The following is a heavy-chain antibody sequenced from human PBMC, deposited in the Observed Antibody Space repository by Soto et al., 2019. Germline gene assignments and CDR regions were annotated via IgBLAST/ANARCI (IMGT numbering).Heavy chain of an antibody. CDR1: GFTFSSCS. D-gene: IGHD3-9*01. CDR3: ARVPYYDILTGWFEP. V-gene: IGHV3-48*01. Sequence: GGSLRLSCASSGFTFSSCSMNWLRQAPGKGLEGVSFISGSGDSKYYADSVKGRFTISRDNAKNTLYLQMNSLRAEDTAVYYCARVPYYDILTGWFEPWGQGTMVTVSS. CDR2: ISGSGDSK. J-gene: IGHJ5*02.